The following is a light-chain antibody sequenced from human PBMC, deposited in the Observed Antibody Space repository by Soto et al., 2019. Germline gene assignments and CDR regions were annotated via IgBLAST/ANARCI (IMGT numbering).Light chain of an antibody. J-gene: IGLJ7*01. CDR1: SSDVGGYNY. CDR3: SSYTSSSTLMV. V-gene: IGLV2-14*01. Sequence: QSALTQPASVSGSPGQSITISCTGTSSDVGGYNYVSWYQHHPGKAPKLMIYDVTSRPSGVSNRFSGSKSGNTASLTISGLQAEDEADYFCSSYTSSSTLMVFGGSTQLTVL. CDR2: DVT.